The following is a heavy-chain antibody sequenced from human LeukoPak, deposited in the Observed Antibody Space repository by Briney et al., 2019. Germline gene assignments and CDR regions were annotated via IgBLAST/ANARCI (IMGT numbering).Heavy chain of an antibody. Sequence: GGSLRLSCAASGFSLSSHSMDWVRQPPGKGLEWVSSISINSDYIYYADSMKGRFTISRDNAKNSLYLQMNSLRAEDTAVYYCASSFIVEFDYWGQGTLVTVSS. J-gene: IGHJ4*02. CDR1: GFSLSSHS. CDR3: ASSFIVEFDY. D-gene: IGHD1-26*01. V-gene: IGHV3-21*01. CDR2: ISINSDYI.